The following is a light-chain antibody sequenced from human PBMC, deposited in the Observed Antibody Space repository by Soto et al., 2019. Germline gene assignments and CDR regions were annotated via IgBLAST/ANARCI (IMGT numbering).Light chain of an antibody. J-gene: IGLJ3*02. V-gene: IGLV1-47*01. Sequence: QSVLTQPPSASGIPGQSVTISCSGSSSNIGRNYVYCCQQLPGTAPKVVIYRNNQRPSGVPDRFSGSKSGTSASLAVGGLRSEDEADYYCVAWDDSLNSWVFGGGTQLTVL. CDR2: RNN. CDR3: VAWDDSLNSWV. CDR1: SSNIGRNY.